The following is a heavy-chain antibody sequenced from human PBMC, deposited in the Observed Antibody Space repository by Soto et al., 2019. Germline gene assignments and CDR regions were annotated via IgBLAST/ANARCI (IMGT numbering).Heavy chain of an antibody. Sequence: SETLSLTCTVSGGSVSSGSYYWSWIRQHPGKGLEWIGYIYYSGSTYYNPSLKSRVTISVDTSKNQFSLKLNSVTAADTAVYYCARYRTYSSSWPRYYFDYWGQGTLVTVSS. J-gene: IGHJ4*02. D-gene: IGHD6-13*01. CDR3: ARYRTYSSSWPRYYFDY. CDR2: IYYSGST. V-gene: IGHV4-31*03. CDR1: GGSVSSGSYY.